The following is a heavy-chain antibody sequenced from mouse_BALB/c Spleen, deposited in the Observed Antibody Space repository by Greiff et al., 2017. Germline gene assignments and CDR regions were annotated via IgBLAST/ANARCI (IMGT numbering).Heavy chain of an antibody. D-gene: IGHD2-5*01. CDR3: ARRSNYGGAMDY. Sequence: VQLQQSGAELVKPGASVKLSCKASGYTFTSYWMHWVKQRPGQGLEWIGEINPSNGRTNYNEKFKSKATLTVDKSSSTAYMQLSSLTSEDSAVYYCARRSNYGGAMDYWGQGTSVTVSS. J-gene: IGHJ4*01. V-gene: IGHV1S81*02. CDR2: INPSNGRT. CDR1: GYTFTSYW.